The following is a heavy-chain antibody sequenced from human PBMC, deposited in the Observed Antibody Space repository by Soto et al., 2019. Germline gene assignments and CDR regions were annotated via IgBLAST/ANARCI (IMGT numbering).Heavy chain of an antibody. V-gene: IGHV1-69*06. CDR3: ARDRIVPAARGGDAFDI. Sequence: QVQLVQSGAEVKKPGSSVKVSCKASGGTFSSYAISWVRQAPGQGLEWMGGIIPIFGTANYAQKFQGRVTITADKSTSTDYMELSSLRAEDTAVYYCARDRIVPAARGGDAFDIWGQGKMVTVSS. D-gene: IGHD2-2*01. CDR1: GGTFSSYA. CDR2: IIPIFGTA. J-gene: IGHJ3*02.